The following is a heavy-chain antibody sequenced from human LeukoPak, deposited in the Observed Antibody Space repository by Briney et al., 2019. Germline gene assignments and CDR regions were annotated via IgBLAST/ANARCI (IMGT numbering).Heavy chain of an antibody. V-gene: IGHV4-4*02. CDR1: GGSISSSNW. CDR2: IYHSGST. CDR3: ARDLGYCSGGSCYSAY. J-gene: IGHJ4*02. Sequence: SETLSLTCAVSGGSISSSNWWSWVRQPPGKGLEWSGEIYHSGSTNYNPSLKSRVTISVDKSKNQFSLKLSSVTAADTAVYYCARDLGYCSGGSCYSAYWGQGTLVTVSS. D-gene: IGHD2-15*01.